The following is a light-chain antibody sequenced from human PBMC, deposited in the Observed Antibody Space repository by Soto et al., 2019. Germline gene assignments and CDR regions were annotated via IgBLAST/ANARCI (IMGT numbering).Light chain of an antibody. J-gene: IGLJ2*01. CDR2: DVR. CDR3: SSYRNTNTLVV. Sequence: QSALTQPASVSGSPGQSITISCTGTTSDVGDYNYVSWYQQHPGKAPKLMIYDVRNRPSGVSNRFSGSKSGNTASLTIYGLQAEDEADYYCSSYRNTNTLVVFGGGTKLTVL. V-gene: IGLV2-14*01. CDR1: TSDVGDYNY.